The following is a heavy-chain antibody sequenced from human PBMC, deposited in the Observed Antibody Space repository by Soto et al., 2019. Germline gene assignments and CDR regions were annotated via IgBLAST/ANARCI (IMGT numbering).Heavy chain of an antibody. CDR1: NAG. V-gene: IGHV3-15*01. J-gene: IGHJ4*02. Sequence: NAGGRRITKHPGKGLEWVGRIKRKTDGGTTDYVAPVKGRFIISRDDSKKMVYLQMKSLKTEDTAMYYCTKGQVAGTRAYWGQGTLVPVSS. CDR2: IKRKTDGGTT. D-gene: IGHD1-7*01. CDR3: TKGQVAGTRAY.